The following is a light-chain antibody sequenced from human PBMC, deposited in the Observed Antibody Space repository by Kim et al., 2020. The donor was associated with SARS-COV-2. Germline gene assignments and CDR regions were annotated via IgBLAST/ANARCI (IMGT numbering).Light chain of an antibody. CDR3: QQRSNWPGIT. V-gene: IGKV3-11*01. Sequence: EIVLTQSPPTLSLSPGERATLSCRASQSVSSYLAWYQQKPGQAPRLLIYDASNRATGIPARFSGSGSGTDFTLTISSLEPEDFAVYYCQQRSNWPGITFGQGTRLEIK. CDR1: QSVSSY. J-gene: IGKJ5*01. CDR2: DAS.